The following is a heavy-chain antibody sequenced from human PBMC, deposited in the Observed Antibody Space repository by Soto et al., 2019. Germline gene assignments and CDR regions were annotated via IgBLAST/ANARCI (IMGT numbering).Heavy chain of an antibody. V-gene: IGHV4-59*01. CDR1: GGSISSYY. D-gene: IGHD2-8*01. CDR3: ARVYAYYFDY. J-gene: IGHJ4*02. CDR2: IYYSGST. Sequence: QVQLQESGPGLVKPSETLSLTCTVSGGSISSYYWSWIRQPPGKGLEWIGYIYYSGSTNYNPSLKSRVTISVDTSKNQFSRKLSSVAAAEKAVYYCARVYAYYFDYWGQGTLVTVSS.